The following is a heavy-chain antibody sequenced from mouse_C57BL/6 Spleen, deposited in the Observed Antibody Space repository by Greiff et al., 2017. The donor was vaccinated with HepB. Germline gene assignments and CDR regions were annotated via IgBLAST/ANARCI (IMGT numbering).Heavy chain of an antibody. CDR1: GYTFTSYW. CDR2: IHPNSGST. Sequence: QVQLQQPGAELVKPGASVKLSCKASGYTFTSYWMHWVKQRPGQGLEWIGMIHPNSGSTNYNEKFKSKATLTVDKSSSTAYMQLSSLTSEDSAVYYCAILYYGSSYDYAMDYWGQGTSVTVSS. V-gene: IGHV1-64*01. CDR3: AILYYGSSYDYAMDY. D-gene: IGHD1-1*01. J-gene: IGHJ4*01.